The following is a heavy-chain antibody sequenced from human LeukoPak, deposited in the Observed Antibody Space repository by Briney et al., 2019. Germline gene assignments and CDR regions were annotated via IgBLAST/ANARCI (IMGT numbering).Heavy chain of an antibody. CDR3: ARGTKAKVWYFDL. D-gene: IGHD2-2*01. J-gene: IGHJ2*01. CDR2: IIPIFGTA. V-gene: IGHV1-69*06. Sequence: ASVKVSCKASGGTFSSYAISWVRQAPGQGLEWMGGIIPIFGTANYAQKFQGRVTITADKSTSTAYMELSSLRSEDTAVYYCARGTKAKVWYFDLWGRGTLVTVSS. CDR1: GGTFSSYA.